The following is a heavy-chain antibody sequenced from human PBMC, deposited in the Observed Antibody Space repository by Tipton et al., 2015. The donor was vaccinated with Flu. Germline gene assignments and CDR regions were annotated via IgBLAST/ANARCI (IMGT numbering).Heavy chain of an antibody. CDR1: GYTFTGYY. CDR3: ARGYFSSTGCYNSDCSGGRCSPSHDY. Sequence: QLVQSGAEVKKPGASVKVSCKASGYTFTGYYMHWVRQAPGQGLEWMGWINPNSGGTNYAQKFQGRVTMTRDTSISTAYMELSRLRSDDPAVFYCARGYFSSTGCYNSDCSGGRCSPSHDYWGQGTLVTVSS. D-gene: IGHD2-2*02. CDR2: INPNSGGT. J-gene: IGHJ4*02. V-gene: IGHV1-2*02.